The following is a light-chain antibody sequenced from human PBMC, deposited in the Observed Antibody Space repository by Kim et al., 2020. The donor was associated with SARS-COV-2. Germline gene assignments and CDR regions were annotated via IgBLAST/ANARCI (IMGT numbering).Light chain of an antibody. J-gene: IGKJ2*01. V-gene: IGKV3-15*01. CDR2: DAS. CDR1: QNINSD. Sequence: EIVMAQSPATLSVSSGERATLSCRASQNINSDLAWYQQKPGQAPRLLIYDASTRIPGLLERFSGSGSGREFTLTISNLQSEDFAVYYCQHYYTCPYNLGQGTKLEI. CDR3: QHYYTCPYN.